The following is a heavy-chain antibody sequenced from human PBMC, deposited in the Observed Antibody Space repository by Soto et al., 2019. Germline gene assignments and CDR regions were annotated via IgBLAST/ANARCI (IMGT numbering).Heavy chain of an antibody. CDR1: GFTFSSYG. CDR2: IWYDGSNK. D-gene: IGHD3-9*01. Sequence: QVQLVESGGGVVQPGRSLRLSCAASGFTFSSYGMHWVRQAPGKGLEWVAVIWYDGSNKYYADSVKGRFTISRDNSKNTLYLQMNSLGAEDTAVYYCAREWRYFDWLPGYWGQGTLVTVSS. CDR3: AREWRYFDWLPGY. V-gene: IGHV3-33*01. J-gene: IGHJ4*02.